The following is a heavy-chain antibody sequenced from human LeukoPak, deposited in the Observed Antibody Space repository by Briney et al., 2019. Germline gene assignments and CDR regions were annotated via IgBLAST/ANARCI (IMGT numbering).Heavy chain of an antibody. CDR3: AREMYSGMYNDAFDI. V-gene: IGHV3-7*03. CDR2: IKQDGSQK. CDR1: GFTFSTYW. Sequence: GGSLRLSCAASGFTFSTYWMSWVRQAPGKGLEWVANIKQDGSQKHYVDSVRGRFTISRDNSKNTLYLQMNNLRAEDTAMYYCAREMYSGMYNDAFDIWGQGTKVTVSS. J-gene: IGHJ3*02. D-gene: IGHD1-26*01.